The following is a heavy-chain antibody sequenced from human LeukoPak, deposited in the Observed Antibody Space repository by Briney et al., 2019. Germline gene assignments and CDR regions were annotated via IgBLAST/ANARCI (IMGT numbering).Heavy chain of an antibody. CDR2: ITYI. Sequence: GGSLRLSCAASGFTFSTYNMNRVRQAPGKGLEWVSSITYISYADSVKGRFTISRDNAKNSLYLQMNSLRVEDTAVYYCVRGDSSGRYYFDFWGQGTLVTVSS. D-gene: IGHD3-22*01. V-gene: IGHV3-21*06. CDR1: GFTFSTYN. CDR3: VRGDSSGRYYFDF. J-gene: IGHJ4*02.